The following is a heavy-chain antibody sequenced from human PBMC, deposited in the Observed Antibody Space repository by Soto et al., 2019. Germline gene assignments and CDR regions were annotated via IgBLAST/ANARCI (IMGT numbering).Heavy chain of an antibody. D-gene: IGHD3-16*02. CDR1: GGSISSSSYY. CDR3: ARGLYIWWSYRSPDAFDI. CDR2: IYYSGST. V-gene: IGHV4-39*01. J-gene: IGHJ3*02. Sequence: QLQLQESGPGLVKPSETLSLTCTVSGGSISSSSYYWGWIRQPPGKGLEWIGSIYYSGSTYYNPSLKSRVTISVDTSKNQFSLKLSSVTAADTAVYYCARGLYIWWSYRSPDAFDIWGQGTMVTVSS.